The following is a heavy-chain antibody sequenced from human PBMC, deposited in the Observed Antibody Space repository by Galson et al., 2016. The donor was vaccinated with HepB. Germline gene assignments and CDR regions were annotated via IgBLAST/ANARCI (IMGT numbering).Heavy chain of an antibody. D-gene: IGHD3-16*01. V-gene: IGHV4-61*01. CDR2: IYKTGST. CDR3: ARESHAGSAGWFDP. CDR1: GGSVSSGTYF. Sequence: SETLSLTCTVSGGSVSSGTYFWSWIRQPPGKGLEWIGYIYKTGSTNYNPSLKSRVTISVDTSMNQFSLNLKSVTAADTAVYYCARESHAGSAGWFDPWGQGTLVTVSS. J-gene: IGHJ5*02.